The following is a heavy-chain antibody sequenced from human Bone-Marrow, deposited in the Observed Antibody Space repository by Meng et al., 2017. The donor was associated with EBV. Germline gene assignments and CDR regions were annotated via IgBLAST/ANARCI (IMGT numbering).Heavy chain of an antibody. CDR2: LNEDGTIT. V-gene: IGHV3-74*01. J-gene: IGHJ4*02. Sequence: EVQLVESXXGXVXXGGXLRLSCAASGFSFSSYWMHWVRQAPGKGLVWVSRLNEDGTITTYADSVKGRFTISRDNAKNTLYLQMNSLRVEDTAVYYCSRDLVGSDDYWGQGTLVTVSS. CDR3: SRDLVGSDDY. CDR1: GFSFSSYW.